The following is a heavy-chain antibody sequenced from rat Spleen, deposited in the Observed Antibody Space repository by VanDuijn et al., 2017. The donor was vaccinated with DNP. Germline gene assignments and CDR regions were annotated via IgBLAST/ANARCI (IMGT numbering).Heavy chain of an antibody. J-gene: IGHJ4*01. CDR1: GFTFSDYA. Sequence: EVQLVESGGGLLQPGRSLKLSCAASGFTFSDYAMAWVRQAPKKGLERVATISYDGRKTYYRDSVKGRFTISRDNAKNTLYLQMNSLRSEDTATYYCARGTTGMGAMDAWGQGTSVTVSS. CDR3: ARGTTGMGAMDA. V-gene: IGHV5-17*01. CDR2: ISYDGRKT. D-gene: IGHD1-7*01.